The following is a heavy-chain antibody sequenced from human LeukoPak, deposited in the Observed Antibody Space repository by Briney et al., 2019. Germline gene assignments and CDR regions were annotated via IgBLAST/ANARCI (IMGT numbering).Heavy chain of an antibody. CDR1: GGSISSYY. Sequence: SETLSPTCTVSGGSISSYYWSWIRQPPGKGLEWIGYIYYSGSTNYNPSLKSRVTISVDTSKNQFSLKLSSVTAADTAVYYCARGDSSWYNFDYWGQGTLVTVSS. D-gene: IGHD6-13*01. CDR2: IYYSGST. J-gene: IGHJ4*02. V-gene: IGHV4-59*01. CDR3: ARGDSSWYNFDY.